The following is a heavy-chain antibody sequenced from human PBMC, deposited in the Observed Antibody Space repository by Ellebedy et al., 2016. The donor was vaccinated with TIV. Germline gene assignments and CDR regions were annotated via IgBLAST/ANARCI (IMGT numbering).Heavy chain of an antibody. D-gene: IGHD2-2*01. CDR2: ISSSSSYI. Sequence: GESLKISXAASGFTFSSYSMNWVRQAPGKGLEWVSSISSSSSYIYYADSVKGRFTISRDNAKNSLYLQMNSLRAEDTAVYYCASTLGYCSSTSCYYWGQGTLVTVSS. J-gene: IGHJ4*02. CDR1: GFTFSSYS. CDR3: ASTLGYCSSTSCYY. V-gene: IGHV3-21*01.